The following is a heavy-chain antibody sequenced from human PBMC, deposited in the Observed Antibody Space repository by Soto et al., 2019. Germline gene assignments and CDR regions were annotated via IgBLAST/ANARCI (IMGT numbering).Heavy chain of an antibody. D-gene: IGHD1-7*01. CDR3: ASRDPGTIVDH. CDR1: GGSFTSNNW. J-gene: IGHJ5*02. CDR2: IYRTGRT. Sequence: SETLSLTCAVSGGSFTSNNWWTWVRQPPGQGLEWIGEIYRTGRTNYNPSLKSRVTISLDKSENQFSLKVTSLTAADTAVYYCASRDPGTIVDHWGQRTLVTVSS. V-gene: IGHV4-4*02.